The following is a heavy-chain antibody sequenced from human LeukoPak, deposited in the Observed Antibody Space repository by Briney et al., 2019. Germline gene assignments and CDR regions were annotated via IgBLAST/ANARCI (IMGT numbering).Heavy chain of an antibody. CDR2: IYYSGST. CDR1: GGSISSSSYY. V-gene: IGHV4-39*07. CDR3: ARGQARLAWFDP. J-gene: IGHJ5*02. Sequence: SETLPLTCTVSGGSISSSSYYWGWIRQPPGKGLEWIGSIYYSGSTYYKPSLKSRVTISLDTSKNQFSLKLRSVTAADTAVYYCARGQARLAWFDPWGQGTLVTVSS. D-gene: IGHD6-19*01.